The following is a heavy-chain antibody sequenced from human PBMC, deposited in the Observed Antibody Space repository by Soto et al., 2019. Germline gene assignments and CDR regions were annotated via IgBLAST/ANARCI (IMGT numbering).Heavy chain of an antibody. D-gene: IGHD1-26*01. CDR1: GGSISSGGYY. Sequence: SETLSLTCTVSGGSISSGGYYWSWIRQHPGKGLEWIGYIYYSGSTYYNPSLKSRVTISVDTSKNQFSLKLSSVTAADTAVYYCARDYVGATHHYYYGMDVWGQGTTVTVSS. CDR2: IYYSGST. V-gene: IGHV4-31*03. J-gene: IGHJ6*02. CDR3: ARDYVGATHHYYYGMDV.